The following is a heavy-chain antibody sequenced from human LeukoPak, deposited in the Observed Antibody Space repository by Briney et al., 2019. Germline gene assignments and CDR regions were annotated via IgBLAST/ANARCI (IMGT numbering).Heavy chain of an antibody. CDR1: GFTFSSYA. V-gene: IGHV3-23*01. D-gene: IGHD2-15*01. CDR3: AKSQINIVVVVAATGDWFDP. Sequence: GGSLRLSCAASGFTFSSYAMRWVRQAPGKGLEWVSAISGSGGSTYYADSVKGRFTISRDNSKNTLYLQMNSLRAEDTAVYYCAKSQINIVVVVAATGDWFDPWGQGTLVTVSS. J-gene: IGHJ5*02. CDR2: ISGSGGST.